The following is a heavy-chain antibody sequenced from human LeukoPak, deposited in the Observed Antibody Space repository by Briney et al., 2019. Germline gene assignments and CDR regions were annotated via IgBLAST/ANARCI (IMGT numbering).Heavy chain of an antibody. Sequence: PSKTLSLTCAVYGGSFSGYYWSWIRQPPGKGLEWIGEINHSGSTNYNPSLKSRVTISVDTSKNQFSLKLSSVTAADTAVYYCAREGSYGSGSYYNLWFDPWGQGTLVTVSS. J-gene: IGHJ5*02. V-gene: IGHV4-34*01. CDR1: GGSFSGYY. CDR3: AREGSYGSGSYYNLWFDP. CDR2: INHSGST. D-gene: IGHD3-10*01.